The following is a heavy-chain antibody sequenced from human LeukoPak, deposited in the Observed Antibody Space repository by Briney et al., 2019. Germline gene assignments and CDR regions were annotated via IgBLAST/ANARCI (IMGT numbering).Heavy chain of an antibody. V-gene: IGHV4-61*02. Sequence: PSETLSRTCTVSGGSISSGSYYWSWIRQPAGKGLEWIRRIYTSGSTNYNPSLKSRVTISVDTSKNQFSLKLSSVTAADTAVYYCARAYSGSYYVGYYYYYMDVWGKGTTVTVSS. D-gene: IGHD1-26*01. CDR1: GGSISSGSYY. J-gene: IGHJ6*03. CDR3: ARAYSGSYYVGYYYYYMDV. CDR2: IYTSGST.